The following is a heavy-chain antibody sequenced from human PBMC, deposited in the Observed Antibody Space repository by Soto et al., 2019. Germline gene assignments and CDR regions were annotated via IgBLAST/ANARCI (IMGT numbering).Heavy chain of an antibody. J-gene: IGHJ6*02. CDR3: ATSLLPFDWLLSPHLYYYGMDV. Sequence: GASVKVSCKASGYTFTSYSMHWVRHAPGQRLEWMGWINAGNGNTKYSQKFQGRVTITRDTSASTAYMELSSLRSEDTAVYYCATSLLPFDWLLSPHLYYYGMDVWGQGTTVTVSS. CDR1: GYTFTSYS. D-gene: IGHD3-9*01. CDR2: INAGNGNT. V-gene: IGHV1-3*01.